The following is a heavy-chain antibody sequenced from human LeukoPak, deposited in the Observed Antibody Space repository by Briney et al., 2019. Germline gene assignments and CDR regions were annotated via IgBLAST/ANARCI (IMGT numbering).Heavy chain of an antibody. CDR3: AATLVRGVFPAY. CDR2: ISPYNGDT. D-gene: IGHD3-10*01. Sequence: GASVKVSCKASGYSFTNYGISWVRQAPGQGLEWMGWISPYNGDTNYAQNLQGRVTMTTDTSTTTAYMELRSLRSDDTAVYYCAATLVRGVFPAYWGQGALVTVSS. CDR1: GYSFTNYG. J-gene: IGHJ4*02. V-gene: IGHV1-18*01.